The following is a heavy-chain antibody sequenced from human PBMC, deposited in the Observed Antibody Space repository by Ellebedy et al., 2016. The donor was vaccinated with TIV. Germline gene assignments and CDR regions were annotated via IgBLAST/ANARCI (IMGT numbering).Heavy chain of an antibody. Sequence: PGGSLRLSCAASGFTFSSYAMSWVRQAPGKGLAWVPTISNTGSRTYYADSVEGRFIISRDNSKKTLYLQMNSLRAEDTAVYYCAKGRGGGSDSSAPRYYFDYWGLGTLVTVSS. J-gene: IGHJ4*02. CDR1: GFTFSSYA. D-gene: IGHD3-22*01. CDR2: ISNTGSRT. CDR3: AKGRGGGSDSSAPRYYFDY. V-gene: IGHV3-23*01.